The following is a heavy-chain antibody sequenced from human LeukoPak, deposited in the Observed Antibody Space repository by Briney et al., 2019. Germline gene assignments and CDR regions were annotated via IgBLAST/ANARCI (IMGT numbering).Heavy chain of an antibody. CDR3: ARTMIVVGTDAFDI. Sequence: PGGSLRLSCAASGFTFSSYWMHWVRQAPGKGLVWVSRINSDGSSTSYADSVKGRFTISRDNAKNTLYLQMNSLRAEDTAVYYCARTMIVVGTDAFDIWGQGTMVTVSS. CDR1: GFTFSSYW. V-gene: IGHV3-74*01. CDR2: INSDGSST. D-gene: IGHD3-22*01. J-gene: IGHJ3*02.